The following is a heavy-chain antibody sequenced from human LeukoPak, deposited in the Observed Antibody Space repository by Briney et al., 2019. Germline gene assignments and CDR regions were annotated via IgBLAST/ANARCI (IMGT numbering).Heavy chain of an antibody. J-gene: IGHJ4*02. D-gene: IGHD3-9*01. CDR3: ASDWSLGY. CDR1: GGSFSGYY. Sequence: KPSETLSLTCAVYGGSFSGYYLSWIRQPPGKGLEWIGEINHSGSTNYNPSLKSRVTISVDTSKNQFSLKLSSVTAADTAVYYCASDWSLGYWGQGTLVTVSS. CDR2: INHSGST. V-gene: IGHV4-34*01.